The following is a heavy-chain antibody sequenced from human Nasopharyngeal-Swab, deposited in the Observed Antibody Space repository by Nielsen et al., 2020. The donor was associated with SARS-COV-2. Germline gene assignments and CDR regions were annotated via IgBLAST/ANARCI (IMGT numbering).Heavy chain of an antibody. CDR1: GFIFSDYY. CDR2: ISVSGTST. V-gene: IGHV3-11*03. CDR3: ARRLGYCSSTSCYARFDP. Sequence: GGSLRLSCAASGFIFSDYYMSWIRQAPGKGLEWVSYISVSGTSTKYADSVKGRFTISRDNAKNSLFLQMNSLRAEDTAVYYCARRLGYCSSTSCYARFDPWGQGTLVTVSS. J-gene: IGHJ5*02. D-gene: IGHD2-2*01.